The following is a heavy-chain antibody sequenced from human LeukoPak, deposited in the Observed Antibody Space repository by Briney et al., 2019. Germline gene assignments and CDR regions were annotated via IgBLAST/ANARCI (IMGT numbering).Heavy chain of an antibody. J-gene: IGHJ6*02. CDR2: IYSGGST. V-gene: IGHV3-53*04. CDR1: GFTFSSYT. Sequence: PGGSLRLSCAASGFTFSSYTMSWVRQAPGKGLEWVSVIYSGGSTYYADSVKGRFTISRHNSKNTLYLQMNSLRAEDTAVYYCARDSNLGYYYGMDVWGQGTTVTVSS. CDR3: ARDSNLGYYYGMDV.